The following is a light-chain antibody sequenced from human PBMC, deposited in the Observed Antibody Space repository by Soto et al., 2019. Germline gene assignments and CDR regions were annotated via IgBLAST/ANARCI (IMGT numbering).Light chain of an antibody. CDR3: CSYAGSSTWV. Sequence: QSALTQPASVSGSPGQSIAISCTGTNSDVGTYSIVSWYQQLPGKAPKLIIYEGNKRPSGVSIRFSGSKSGNTASLTISGLQAEDEGDYSCCSYAGSSTWVFGGGTKVTVL. CDR2: EGN. V-gene: IGLV2-23*01. J-gene: IGLJ3*02. CDR1: NSDVGTYSI.